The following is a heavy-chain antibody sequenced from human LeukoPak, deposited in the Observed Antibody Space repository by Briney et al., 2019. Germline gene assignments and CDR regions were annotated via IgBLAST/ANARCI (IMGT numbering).Heavy chain of an antibody. D-gene: IGHD3-22*01. J-gene: IGHJ4*02. Sequence: ASVKVSCKASGYTFTGYYMHWVRQAPGQGLEWMGWINPNSGGTNYAQKFQGRVTMTRDTSISTAYMEVSRLRSEDTAVYYCARNDDYDRSGYYYWSQGTLVTVSS. CDR2: INPNSGGT. V-gene: IGHV1-2*02. CDR1: GYTFTGYY. CDR3: ARNDDYDRSGYYY.